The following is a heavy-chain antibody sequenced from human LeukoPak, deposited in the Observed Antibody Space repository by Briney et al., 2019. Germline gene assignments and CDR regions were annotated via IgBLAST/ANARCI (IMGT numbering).Heavy chain of an antibody. J-gene: IGHJ3*02. CDR1: GYSISSGYY. CDR3: ARQLRHDDAFHI. D-gene: IGHD4-17*01. CDR2: IFDGGAT. V-gene: IGHV3-53*01. Sequence: ETLSLTCSVSGYSISSGYYWGWIRQPPGKGLEWVSVIFDGGATYYADSVKGRFTISRDISKNTLYLQMNSLRAEDTAVYYCARQLRHDDAFHIWGQGTMVTVSS.